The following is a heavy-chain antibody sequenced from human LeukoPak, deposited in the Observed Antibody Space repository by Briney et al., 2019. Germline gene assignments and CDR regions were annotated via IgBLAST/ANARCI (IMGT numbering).Heavy chain of an antibody. CDR2: IKQDGSEK. D-gene: IGHD3-22*01. Sequence: QPGGSLRLSWAASGFTFSSYWMSWVRQAPGKVLQWVANIKQDGSEKYYVDSVKGRFTISRDNAKNSLYLQMNSLRAEDTAVYYCARGIDSSGYYPGAFDIWGQGTMVTVSS. J-gene: IGHJ3*02. CDR1: GFTFSSYW. CDR3: ARGIDSSGYYPGAFDI. V-gene: IGHV3-7*03.